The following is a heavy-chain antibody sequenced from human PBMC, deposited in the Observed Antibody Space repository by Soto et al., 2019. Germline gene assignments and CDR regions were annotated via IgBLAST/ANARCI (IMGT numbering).Heavy chain of an antibody. V-gene: IGHV3-30*18. CDR2: ISYDGSNT. D-gene: IGHD2-2*01. Sequence: HPGGSLRLSCAASGFTFSSYGMRWVRQDPGKGLEWVAVISYDGSNTYYADSVKGRFTISRDNSKNTLYLEMYSLRAEDTALYYCAKHTEYQPLSWFHSSGKGPRVTVSS. CDR1: GFTFSSYG. J-gene: IGHJ5*01. CDR3: AKHTEYQPLSWFHS.